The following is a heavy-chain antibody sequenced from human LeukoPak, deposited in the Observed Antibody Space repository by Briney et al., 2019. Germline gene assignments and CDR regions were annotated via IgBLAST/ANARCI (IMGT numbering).Heavy chain of an antibody. Sequence: PGGFLRLSCAASGFTVSSNYMNWVRQAPGKGLEWVSVIYSGGSTYYADSVKGRFTISRDNSKNTLYLQMNSLRAEDTAVYYCARDRAAGYADAFDIWGQGTMVTVSS. V-gene: IGHV3-66*01. CDR3: ARDRAAGYADAFDI. D-gene: IGHD6-25*01. CDR2: IYSGGST. CDR1: GFTVSSNY. J-gene: IGHJ3*02.